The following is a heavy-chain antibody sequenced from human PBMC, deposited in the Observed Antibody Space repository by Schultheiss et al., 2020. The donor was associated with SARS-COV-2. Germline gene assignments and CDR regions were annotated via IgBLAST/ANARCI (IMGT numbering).Heavy chain of an antibody. V-gene: IGHV3-30*07. D-gene: IGHD6-19*01. Sequence: GESLKISCAASGFTFSSYAMHWVRQAPGKGLEWVAVISYDGSNKYYADSVKGRFTISRDNSKNTLYLQMNSLRDADTAVYFCAKGDGGWSTNPPQNWFDPWGQGTLVTVSS. J-gene: IGHJ5*02. CDR2: ISYDGSNK. CDR3: AKGDGGWSTNPPQNWFDP. CDR1: GFTFSSYA.